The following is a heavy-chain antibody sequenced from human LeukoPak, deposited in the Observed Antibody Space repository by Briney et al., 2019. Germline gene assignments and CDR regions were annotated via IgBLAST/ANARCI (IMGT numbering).Heavy chain of an antibody. CDR3: AKRGSAWYYFDS. V-gene: IGHV3-43*02. CDR1: GFTFHDYA. Sequence: GGSLRLSCAASGFTFHDYAIHWVGQAPGRGLDWVSLISGDADATYYADSVEGRFTVARDNTKNSIYLRMNSLRTEDTALYFCAKRGSAWYYFDSWGQGTLVTVSS. CDR2: ISGDADAT. D-gene: IGHD6-19*01. J-gene: IGHJ4*02.